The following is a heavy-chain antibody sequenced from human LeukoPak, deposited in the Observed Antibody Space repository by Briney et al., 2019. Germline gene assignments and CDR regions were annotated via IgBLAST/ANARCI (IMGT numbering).Heavy chain of an antibody. J-gene: IGHJ5*02. CDR3: ARDNGSSTSCWFDP. V-gene: IGHV1-2*02. CDR2: INPNSGGT. D-gene: IGHD2-2*01. Sequence: ASVKVSCKASGYTFTGYYMHWVRQAPGQGLEWMGWINPNSGGTNYAQKFQGRVTMTRDTSISTAYMELSRLRSDDTAVYYCARDNGSSTSCWFDPWGQGTLVTVSS. CDR1: GYTFTGYY.